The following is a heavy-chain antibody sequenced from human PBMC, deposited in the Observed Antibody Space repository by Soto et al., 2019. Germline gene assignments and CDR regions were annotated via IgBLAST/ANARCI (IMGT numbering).Heavy chain of an antibody. CDR2: ISSSGSTI. CDR1: GFTFSDYY. D-gene: IGHD6-13*01. V-gene: IGHV3-11*01. J-gene: IGHJ5*02. Sequence: GGSLSLSCAASGFTFSDYYMSWIRQAPGKGLEWVSYISSSGSTIYYADSVKGRFTISRDNAKNSLYLQMNSLRAEDTAVYYCARASAAAPFDPWGQGTLVTVSS. CDR3: ARASAAAPFDP.